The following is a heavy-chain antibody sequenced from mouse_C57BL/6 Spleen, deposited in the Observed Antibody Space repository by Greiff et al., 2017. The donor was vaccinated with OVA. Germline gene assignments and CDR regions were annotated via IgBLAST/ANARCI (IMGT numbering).Heavy chain of an antibody. CDR3: ARGDYDYDGAFDY. CDR1: GYTFTSYC. D-gene: IGHD2-4*01. CDR2: IYPSDSET. Sequence: QVQLQQPGAELVRPGSSVKLSCKASGYTFTSYCMDWVKQRPGQGLEWIGNIYPSDSETHYNQKFKDKATLTVDKSSSTAYMQLSSLTSEDSAVYYCARGDYDYDGAFDYWGQGTTLTVSS. V-gene: IGHV1-61*01. J-gene: IGHJ2*01.